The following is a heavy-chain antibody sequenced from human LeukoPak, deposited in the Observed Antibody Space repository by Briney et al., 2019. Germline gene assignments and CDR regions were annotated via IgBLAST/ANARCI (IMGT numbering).Heavy chain of an antibody. V-gene: IGHV3-30*18. J-gene: IGHJ4*02. D-gene: IGHD3-22*01. CDR3: AEVSGPYYYDSSGSYFDY. CDR2: ISYDGSNK. Sequence: RSGGSLRLSCAASGFTFSSYGMHWARQAPGKGLEWVAVISYDGSNKYYADSVKGRFTISRDNSKNTLYLQMNSLRAEDTAVYYCAEVSGPYYYDSSGSYFDYRGQGTLVTVSS. CDR1: GFTFSSYG.